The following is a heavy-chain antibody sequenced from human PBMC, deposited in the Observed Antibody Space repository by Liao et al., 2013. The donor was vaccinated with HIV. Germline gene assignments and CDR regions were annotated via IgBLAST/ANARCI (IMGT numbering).Heavy chain of an antibody. CDR1: GGSMNSRSYY. Sequence: QLQLQESGPGLVKASETLSLTCTVSGGSMNSRSYYWAWIRQPPGKGLEWIGSINNVGSTYYNPSLRTRVTISVDTSKTQFSLELNSVTAADTAVYYCARDAPPNRAPPYFYYHMDVWGKGTTVTVSS. CDR2: INNVGST. D-gene: IGHD2/OR15-2a*01. V-gene: IGHV4-39*07. J-gene: IGHJ6*03. CDR3: ARDAPPNRAPPYFYYHMDV.